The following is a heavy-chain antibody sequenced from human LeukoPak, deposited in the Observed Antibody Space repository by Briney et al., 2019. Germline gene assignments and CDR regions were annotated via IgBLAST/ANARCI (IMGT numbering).Heavy chain of an antibody. CDR1: GFSFSIYE. J-gene: IGHJ4*02. D-gene: IGHD1-26*01. V-gene: IGHV3-48*03. CDR2: IIDGANGM. Sequence: GGSLRLSCAASGFSFSIYEMSWVRQAPGKGLEWVSTIIDGANGMYYADSVKGRFTISRDDAKNSLYLQMSSLRAEDTAVHYCAINKGQWELFAYWGQGTLVTVSS. CDR3: AINKGQWELFAY.